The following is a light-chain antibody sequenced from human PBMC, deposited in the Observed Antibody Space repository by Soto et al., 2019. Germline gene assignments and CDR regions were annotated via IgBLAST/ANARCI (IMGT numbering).Light chain of an antibody. V-gene: IGLV2-14*01. CDR2: EVT. CDR1: SSDVGGYNF. J-gene: IGLJ1*01. Sequence: QSALTQPASMSGSPGQSITISCTGTSSDVGGYNFVSWYQQHPDKAPKLMLYEVTKRPSGVSDRFSGSKSGNTASLTISGLQIEDEADYYCSSYTSRDTRVFGTGTKVTVL. CDR3: SSYTSRDTRV.